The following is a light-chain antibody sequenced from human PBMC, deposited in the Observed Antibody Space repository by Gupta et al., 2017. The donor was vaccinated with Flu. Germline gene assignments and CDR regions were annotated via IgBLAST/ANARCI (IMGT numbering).Light chain of an antibody. CDR3: LLSYNGAGV. CDR1: AEVVISCHY. Sequence: TVKTTVASSAEVVISCHYPYCFQQKAGQAPRILIYDTSITHSWTPDRFSGSLFGGKATLTLSGAQPEDDAEYYCLLSYNGAGVFGGGTKLTVL. J-gene: IGLJ2*01. V-gene: IGLV7-46*01. CDR2: DTS.